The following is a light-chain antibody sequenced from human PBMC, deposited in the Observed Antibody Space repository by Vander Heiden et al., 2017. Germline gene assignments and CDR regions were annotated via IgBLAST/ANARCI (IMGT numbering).Light chain of an antibody. J-gene: IGKJ1*01. CDR3: QQYYSYMKT. Sequence: DIQTTQPPSTLSASVGDRVTITCLSSQSISSWLAWYQQKPGKAPKLLIYKASSLESGVPSRFSGSGSGTEFTLTISSLQPDDFAAYYCQQYYSYMKTFGQGTKLEIK. CDR2: KAS. CDR1: QSISSW. V-gene: IGKV1-5*03.